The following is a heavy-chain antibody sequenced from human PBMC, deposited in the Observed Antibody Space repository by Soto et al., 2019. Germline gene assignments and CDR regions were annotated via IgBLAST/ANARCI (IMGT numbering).Heavy chain of an antibody. Sequence: GGSVRLSCAASVFTFGSYWMHWVRQAPGKGLVWVSRINSDGSSTSSADSAKGRFTISRDNAKNTLYLQMNSLRAEDTAVYYCARGVSCTNDVCYSGRNSYGMDVWGQGTTVTAP. CDR3: ARGVSCTNDVCYSGRNSYGMDV. J-gene: IGHJ6*02. CDR2: INSDGSST. D-gene: IGHD2-8*01. V-gene: IGHV3-74*01. CDR1: VFTFGSYW.